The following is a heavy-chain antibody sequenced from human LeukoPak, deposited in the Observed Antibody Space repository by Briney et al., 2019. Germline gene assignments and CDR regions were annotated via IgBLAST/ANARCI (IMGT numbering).Heavy chain of an antibody. Sequence: ASVKVSCKVSGYTFASYGITWVRQAPGQGLEWLGWISVYNGKTNHSEKFQGRVTMSRDTSTTTAFLEVKSLRSDDTAVYYCARDRNYFDYWGQGTLVTVSS. V-gene: IGHV1-18*04. CDR3: ARDRNYFDY. CDR1: GYTFASYG. CDR2: ISVYNGKT. J-gene: IGHJ4*02.